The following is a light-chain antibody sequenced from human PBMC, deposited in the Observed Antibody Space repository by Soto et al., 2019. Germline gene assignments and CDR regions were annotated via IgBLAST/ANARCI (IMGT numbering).Light chain of an antibody. V-gene: IGKV3-20*01. Sequence: VLTQSPGTLSLSPGERAIISCRASQSISSSYLAWYQHKPGQAPRLLIYGASSRATGIPHRFSGSGSGTDFTLTIRRLEPEDFAVYYCQHYGGSPPITFGQGTRLEIK. CDR1: QSISSSY. CDR3: QHYGGSPPIT. J-gene: IGKJ5*01. CDR2: GAS.